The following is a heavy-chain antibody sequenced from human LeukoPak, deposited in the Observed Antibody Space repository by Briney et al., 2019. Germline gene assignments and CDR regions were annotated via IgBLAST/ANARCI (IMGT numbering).Heavy chain of an antibody. Sequence: PSETLSLTCTVSGGSISSYYWSWIRQPPGKGLEWIGEINHSGSTNYNPSLKSRVTISVDTSKNQFSLKLSSVTAADTAVYYCARRGSSWYTASGVDYWGQGTLVTVSS. V-gene: IGHV4-34*01. CDR3: ARRGSSWYTASGVDY. J-gene: IGHJ4*02. CDR2: INHSGST. CDR1: GGSISSYY. D-gene: IGHD6-13*01.